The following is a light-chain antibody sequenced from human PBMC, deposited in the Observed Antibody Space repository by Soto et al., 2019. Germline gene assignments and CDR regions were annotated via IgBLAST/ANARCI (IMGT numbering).Light chain of an antibody. CDR3: QQYYTLYT. CDR1: QNISNW. V-gene: IGKV1-5*01. J-gene: IGKJ2*01. CDR2: DAS. Sequence: DIQMTQSPSTLSASVGDRVTITCRASQNISNWLAWYQQRPGRAPNLLIHDASTLESGVPSRFSGSGSVTEFTLTIRSLQPDDVATYYCQQYYTLYTFGQGTKLEIK.